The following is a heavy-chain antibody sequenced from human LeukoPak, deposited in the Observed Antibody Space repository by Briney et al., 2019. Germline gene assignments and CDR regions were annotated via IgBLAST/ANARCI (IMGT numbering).Heavy chain of an antibody. CDR1: GFTFSGYG. CDR2: IRYDGSNK. V-gene: IGHV3-30*02. D-gene: IGHD4-17*01. J-gene: IGHJ4*02. CDR3: ARGEARYGDHKDY. Sequence: PGGSLRLSCAASGFTFSGYGMHWVRQAPGKGLEWVAFIRYDGSNKYYADSVKGRFTISRDNSKNTLYLQMNSLRAEDTAVYYCARGEARYGDHKDYWGQGTLVTVSS.